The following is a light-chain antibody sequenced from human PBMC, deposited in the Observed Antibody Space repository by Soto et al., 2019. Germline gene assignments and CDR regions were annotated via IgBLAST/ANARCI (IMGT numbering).Light chain of an antibody. V-gene: IGKV3-15*01. CDR1: QSVSSD. Sequence: ETVMIQSPATLSVSPGERATLSCRASQSVSSDLAWYQHKTGQAPRLLIHGASTRATGVPARFSGSGSGTEFNLTISSLQSEDFAVYYCQQYKNWPLTFGGGTKVEIK. CDR3: QQYKNWPLT. CDR2: GAS. J-gene: IGKJ4*01.